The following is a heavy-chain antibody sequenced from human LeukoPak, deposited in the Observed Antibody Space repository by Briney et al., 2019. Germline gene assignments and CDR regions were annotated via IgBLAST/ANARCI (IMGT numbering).Heavy chain of an antibody. CDR2: ISGSGSDI. Sequence: GGSLRLSRAGSGFTFTTYNMNWVRQAPGKGLEWVSFISGSGSDIYYADSVKGQFIISRDNAKNSLFLQMNSLRAEDTAVYYCARGGLGTQIDYWGQGTLVTVSS. CDR3: ARGGLGTQIDY. D-gene: IGHD3/OR15-3a*01. V-gene: IGHV3-21*01. J-gene: IGHJ4*02. CDR1: GFTFTTYN.